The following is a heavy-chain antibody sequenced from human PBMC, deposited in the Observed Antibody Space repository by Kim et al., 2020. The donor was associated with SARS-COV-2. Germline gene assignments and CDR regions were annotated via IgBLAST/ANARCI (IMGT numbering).Heavy chain of an antibody. D-gene: IGHD3-22*01. CDR1: GFTFSSYA. V-gene: IGHV3-23*01. J-gene: IGHJ4*02. CDR2: ISGSGGST. CDR3: AKGPSMIVVVTPFDY. Sequence: GGSLRLSCAASGFTFSSYAMRWVRQAPGKGLEWVSAISGSGGSTYYADSVKGRFTISRDNSKNTLYLQMNSLRAEDTAVYYCAKGPSMIVVVTPFDYWGQGTLVTVSS.